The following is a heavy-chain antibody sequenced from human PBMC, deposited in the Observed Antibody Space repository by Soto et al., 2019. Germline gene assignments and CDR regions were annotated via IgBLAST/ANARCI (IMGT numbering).Heavy chain of an antibody. V-gene: IGHV3-23*01. J-gene: IGHJ4*02. CDR1: GFTFSSYA. Sequence: GGSLRLSCAASGFTFSSYAMSWVRQAPGKGLEWVSAISGSGGSTYYADSVKGRFTISRDNSKNTLYLQMNSLRAEDTAVYYCAKDESVFLRISSWYFDYWGQGTLVTVSS. CDR2: ISGSGGST. CDR3: AKDESVFLRISSWYFDY. D-gene: IGHD6-13*01.